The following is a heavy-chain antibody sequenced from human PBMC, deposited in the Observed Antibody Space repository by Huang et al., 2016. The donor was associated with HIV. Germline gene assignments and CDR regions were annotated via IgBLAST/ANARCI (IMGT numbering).Heavy chain of an antibody. D-gene: IGHD6-13*01. V-gene: IGHV3-21*01. J-gene: IGHJ4*02. Sequence: EVQLVDSGGGLVEPGGSLRLSCAASGFSLDSFNMFWVRQTPAKGLQWVAYMSPSSSFIEYADSVKGRFSISRDNAKNSLYLQMNSLRGEDTAVYYCVKDRGQQLSPFDSWGQGTLVTVSS. CDR2: MSPSSSFI. CDR1: GFSLDSFN. CDR3: VKDRGQQLSPFDS.